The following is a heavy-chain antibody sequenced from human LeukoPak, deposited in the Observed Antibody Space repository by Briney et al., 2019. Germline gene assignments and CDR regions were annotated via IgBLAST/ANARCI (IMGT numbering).Heavy chain of an antibody. D-gene: IGHD6-13*01. CDR1: GGSISSYY. CDR2: IYYSGST. J-gene: IGHJ3*02. Sequence: SETLSLTCTVSGGSISSYYWSWIRRPPGKGLEWIGYIYYSGSTNYNPSLKSRVTISVDTSKNQFSLKLSSVTAADTAVYYCARLLGYSSTWDAFDIWGQGTMVTVSS. CDR3: ARLLGYSSTWDAFDI. V-gene: IGHV4-59*08.